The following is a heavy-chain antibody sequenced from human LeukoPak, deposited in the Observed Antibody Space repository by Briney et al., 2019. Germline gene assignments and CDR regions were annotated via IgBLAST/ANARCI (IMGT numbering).Heavy chain of an antibody. Sequence: GGSLRLSCAASGFTFSSYAMSWVGQAPGKGLEGFSAISGSGGSTYYADSVKGRFTISRDNSKNTLYLQMNSLRAEDTAVYYCARGLDSSGYYHFDYWGQGTLVTVSS. CDR1: GFTFSSYA. J-gene: IGHJ4*02. D-gene: IGHD3-22*01. V-gene: IGHV3-23*01. CDR3: ARGLDSSGYYHFDY. CDR2: ISGSGGST.